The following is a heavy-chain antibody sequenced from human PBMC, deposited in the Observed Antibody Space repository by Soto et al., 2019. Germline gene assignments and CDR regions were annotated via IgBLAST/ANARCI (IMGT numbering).Heavy chain of an antibody. J-gene: IGHJ4*02. D-gene: IGHD3-10*01. Sequence: QVQLVESGGGVVQPGRSLRLSCAASGFTFSIYAMHWVRQAPGKGLEWVAIISYDTNKKYYADSVKGRFTISRDNSKNTLYLQMISLRVVVRAVYYCSKLRMVRGVLRYYFDYWGQGTLVNVSS. V-gene: IGHV3-30-3*01. CDR2: ISYDTNKK. CDR1: GFTFSIYA. CDR3: SKLRMVRGVLRYYFDY.